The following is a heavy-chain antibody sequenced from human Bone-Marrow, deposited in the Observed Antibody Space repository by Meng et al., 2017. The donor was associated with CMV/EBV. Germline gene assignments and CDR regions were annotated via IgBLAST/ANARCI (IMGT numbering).Heavy chain of an antibody. D-gene: IGHD7-27*01. CDR1: GYTFTGYY. V-gene: IGHV1-2*02. J-gene: IGHJ4*02. CDR2: INPNSGGT. CDR3: ARDNNWGPDY. Sequence: ASVKVSCKASGYTFTGYYMHWVRQAPGQGLEWMGWINPNSGGTNYAQQFQGRVTLTRDTSINTGYMELTRLTSDDTAVYYCARDNNWGPDYWGQGTLAPSPQ.